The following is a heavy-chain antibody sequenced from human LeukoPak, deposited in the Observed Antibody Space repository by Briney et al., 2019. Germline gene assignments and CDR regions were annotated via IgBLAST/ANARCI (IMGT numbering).Heavy chain of an antibody. CDR2: INHSGST. V-gene: IGHV4-34*01. J-gene: IGHJ3*02. Sequence: SETLSLTCAVYGGSFSGYYWSWIRQPPGKGLEWIGEINHSGSTNYNPSLKSRVTISVDTSKNQFSLKLSSVTAADTAVYYCARGDYELGAFDIWGQGTMVTVSS. CDR1: GGSFSGYY. D-gene: IGHD4-17*01. CDR3: ARGDYELGAFDI.